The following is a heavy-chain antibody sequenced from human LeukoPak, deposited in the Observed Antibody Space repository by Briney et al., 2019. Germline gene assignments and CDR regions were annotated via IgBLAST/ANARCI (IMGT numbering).Heavy chain of an antibody. V-gene: IGHV1-69*05. CDR1: GDIFNSYS. CDR2: IIPIFGSA. J-gene: IGHJ6*03. Sequence: SVKVSCKASGDIFNSYSISWVRQAPGQGLEWMGGIIPIFGSANYTQKFQGRVTITTDQSTTTAYMELSSLSSEDTAVYYCARVGRSRGSLPNSYYYMDVWGKGTTVTVSS. CDR3: ARVGRSRGSLPNSYYYMDV. D-gene: IGHD1-26*01.